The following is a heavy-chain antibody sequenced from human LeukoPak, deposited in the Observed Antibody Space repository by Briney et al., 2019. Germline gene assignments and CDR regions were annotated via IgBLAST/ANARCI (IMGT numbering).Heavy chain of an antibody. D-gene: IGHD3-10*01. CDR2: MDYSGST. CDR1: GGSISSRSTY. CDR3: ATWLYYGSGSYYVFDY. J-gene: IGHJ4*02. V-gene: IGHV4-39*07. Sequence: SETLSLTCTVSGGSISSRSTYWGWIRQPPGKGLEWITSMDYSGSTYYNPSLKSRVTISVDKSKNQFSLKLSSVTAADTAVYYCATWLYYGSGSYYVFDYWGQGTLVTVSS.